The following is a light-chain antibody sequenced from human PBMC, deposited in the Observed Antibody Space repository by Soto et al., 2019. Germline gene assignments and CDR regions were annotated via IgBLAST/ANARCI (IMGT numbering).Light chain of an antibody. Sequence: QSSLTQPGSVSGSPGQSVTISCTGTISDVGGYNYVSWYQQHPGKAPKLMIYEVSNRPSGVSNRFSGSKSGNTASLTISGLQAEDEADYYCSSYTSSSTLLYVFGTGTKVTVL. V-gene: IGLV2-14*01. J-gene: IGLJ1*01. CDR2: EVS. CDR1: ISDVGGYNY. CDR3: SSYTSSSTLLYV.